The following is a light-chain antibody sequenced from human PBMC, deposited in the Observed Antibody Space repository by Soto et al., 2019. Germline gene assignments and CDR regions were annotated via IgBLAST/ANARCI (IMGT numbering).Light chain of an antibody. CDR1: PSVSSSY. J-gene: IGKJ1*01. CDR2: GAS. Sequence: EIVLTQSPGTLSLSPGERATLSCRASPSVSSSYLAWYQQTPGQAPRLLIYGASSRATGIPDRFSGSGSGTYVTLTISRLEPEDFAVYYCQEDGSSPRWTFGRGTKVDIK. V-gene: IGKV3-20*01. CDR3: QEDGSSPRWT.